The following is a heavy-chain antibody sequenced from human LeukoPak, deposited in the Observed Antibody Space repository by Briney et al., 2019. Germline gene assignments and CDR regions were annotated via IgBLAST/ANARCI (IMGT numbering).Heavy chain of an antibody. CDR3: ARLAGTTGVYYYMDV. J-gene: IGHJ6*03. Sequence: SETLSLTCAVYGGSFSGYYWSWIRQPPGKGLEWIGEINHSGSTNYNPSLKSRVTISVDTSKNQFSLKLSSVTAADTAVYYCARLAGTTGVYYYMDVWGKGTTVTISS. CDR1: GGSFSGYY. CDR2: INHSGST. V-gene: IGHV4-34*01. D-gene: IGHD6-19*01.